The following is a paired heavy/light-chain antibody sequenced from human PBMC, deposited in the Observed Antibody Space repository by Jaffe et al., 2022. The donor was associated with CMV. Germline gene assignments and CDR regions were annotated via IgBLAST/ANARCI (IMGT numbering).Light chain of an antibody. CDR2: STS. J-gene: IGLJ3*02. Sequence: QAVVTQEPSLTVSPGGTVTLTCDSSTGAVTSGHHPYWFQQKPGQAPRTLIYSTSIKHSWTPARFSGSLLGGKAALTLSDAQPEDEAEYYCLLSYVGAWVFGGGTKLTVL. CDR3: LLSYVGAWV. V-gene: IGLV7-46*01. CDR1: TGAVTSGHH.
Heavy chain of an antibody. CDR3: VSLGPAGISDFDQ. V-gene: IGHV3-21*06. D-gene: IGHD2-2*02. CDR2: ISSSSNYI. Sequence: EVQLVESGGGLVKPGWSLRLSCAASGFAFSSYSMNWVRQPPGKGLEWVSSISSSSNYIYYVDSVKGRFTVSRDNAKNSLYLQMNSLRAEDTAVYYCVSLGPAGISDFDQWGQGTLVTVSS. CDR1: GFAFSSYS. J-gene: IGHJ5*02.